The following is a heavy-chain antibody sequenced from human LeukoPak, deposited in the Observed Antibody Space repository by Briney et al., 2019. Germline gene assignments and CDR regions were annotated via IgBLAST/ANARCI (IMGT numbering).Heavy chain of an antibody. J-gene: IGHJ4*02. CDR3: ARSGMAGGWSYTPARDWYYFDY. D-gene: IGHD3-9*01. Sequence: GASVKVSCKASGYTFTSYGISWVRQAPGQGLEWMGWISAYNGNTNYAQKLQGRVTMTTDTSTSTAYMELRSLRSDDTAVYYCARSGMAGGWSYTPARDWYYFDYWGQGTLVTVSS. CDR1: GYTFTSYG. CDR2: ISAYNGNT. V-gene: IGHV1-18*01.